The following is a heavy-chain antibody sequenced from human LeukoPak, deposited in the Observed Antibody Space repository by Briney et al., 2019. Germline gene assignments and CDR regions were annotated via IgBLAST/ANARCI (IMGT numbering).Heavy chain of an antibody. D-gene: IGHD6-6*01. V-gene: IGHV5-51*01. CDR3: ARLIPARPNWFDP. Sequence: GESLKISCKGSGYSFTSYWIAWVRQMPGKGLEWMGIIDSGDSDTRYSPSFQGPVTISADKSISTAYLQWSNLKASDTAMYYCARLIPARPNWFDPWGQGTLVTVSS. CDR1: GYSFTSYW. J-gene: IGHJ5*02. CDR2: IDSGDSDT.